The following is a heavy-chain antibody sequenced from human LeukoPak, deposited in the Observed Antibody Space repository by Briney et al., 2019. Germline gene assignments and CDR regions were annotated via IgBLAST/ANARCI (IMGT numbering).Heavy chain of an antibody. V-gene: IGHV3-48*03. CDR1: GFPFSRYE. D-gene: IGHD6-19*01. J-gene: IGHJ6*02. CDR2: ISSSGSNI. Sequence: GGSLRLSCAASGFPFSRYEMNWVRQAPGKGLEGVSYISSSGSNIYYADSVKGRFTISRDNAKNSLYLQMNSLRTEDTAVYYCARDKSDSGYYYYYGMDVWGQGTTVTVSS. CDR3: ARDKSDSGYYYYYGMDV.